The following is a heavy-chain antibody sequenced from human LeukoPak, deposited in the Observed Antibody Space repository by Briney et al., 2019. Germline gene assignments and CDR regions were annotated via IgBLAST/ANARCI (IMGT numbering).Heavy chain of an antibody. J-gene: IGHJ4*02. Sequence: PGGSLRLSCAASGSTFSSYAMSWVRQAPGKGLEWVSAISGSGGSTYYADSVKGRFTISRDNSKNTLYLQMNSLRAEDTAVYYCAKDPGLLWFGESQYFDYWGQGTLVTVSS. D-gene: IGHD3-10*01. CDR2: ISGSGGST. V-gene: IGHV3-23*01. CDR1: GSTFSSYA. CDR3: AKDPGLLWFGESQYFDY.